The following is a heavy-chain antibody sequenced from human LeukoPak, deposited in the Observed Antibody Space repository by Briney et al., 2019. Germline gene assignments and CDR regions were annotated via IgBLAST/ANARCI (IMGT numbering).Heavy chain of an antibody. CDR1: GYIFSTYY. J-gene: IGHJ6*02. Sequence: ASVKVSYKASGYIFSTYYMHWVRQAPGQGLEWMGIIDPSGGTTTYAQKFQGRVTMTRDTSTSAIYMELSSLRSEDTAVYYCARGIYSSSPANPYGMDVWGQGTTVTVSS. D-gene: IGHD6-13*01. V-gene: IGHV1-46*01. CDR2: IDPSGGTT. CDR3: ARGIYSSSPANPYGMDV.